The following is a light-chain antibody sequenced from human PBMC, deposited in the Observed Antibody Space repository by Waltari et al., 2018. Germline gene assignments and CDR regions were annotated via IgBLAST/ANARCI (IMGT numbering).Light chain of an antibody. J-gene: IGLJ1*01. CDR2: DVS. CDR3: SSYSYITTLQI. V-gene: IGLV2-14*01. Sequence: QSALTQPASVSGSLGQSLTISCTGTHSDIGAYDYVYWYQQHPGKAPKLILFDVSHRPSGISNRFSGSKSGDTASLTISGLQPEDEADYYCSSYSYITTLQIFGTGTRLTV. CDR1: HSDIGAYDY.